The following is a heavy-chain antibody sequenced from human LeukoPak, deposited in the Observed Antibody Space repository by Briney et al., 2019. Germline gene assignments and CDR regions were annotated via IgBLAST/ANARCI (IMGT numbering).Heavy chain of an antibody. CDR2: ISSSSSYI. V-gene: IGHV3-21*01. D-gene: IGHD6-19*01. Sequence: PGGSLRLSCAASGFTVSSNYMSWVRQAPGKGLEWVSSISSSSSYIYYADSVKGRFTISRDNAKNSLYLQMNSLRAEDTAVYYCARDRIIAVAALDYWAREPWSPSPQ. J-gene: IGHJ4*02. CDR1: GFTVSSNY. CDR3: ARDRIIAVAALDY.